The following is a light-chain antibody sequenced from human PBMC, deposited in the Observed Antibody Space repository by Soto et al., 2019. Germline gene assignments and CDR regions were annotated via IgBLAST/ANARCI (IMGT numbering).Light chain of an antibody. CDR3: QQANSLPLT. J-gene: IGKJ4*01. Sequence: DIQMTQSPSSVSASVGDRVTITCRASQGISRWLIWYQQKPGKAPKLLIYSASTLHSGVPSRFSGSGSGTDFTLTISSLQPEDFATYYCQQANSLPLTFGGGTKVEIK. CDR2: SAS. CDR1: QGISRW. V-gene: IGKV1-12*01.